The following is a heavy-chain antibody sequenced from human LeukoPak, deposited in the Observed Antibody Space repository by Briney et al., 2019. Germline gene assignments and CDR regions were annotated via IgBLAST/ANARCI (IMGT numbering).Heavy chain of an antibody. J-gene: IGHJ4*02. CDR1: GYTFTSYY. V-gene: IGHV1-46*01. D-gene: IGHD6-13*01. Sequence: ASVKVSCKASGYTFTSYYMHWVRQAPGQGLEWMGIINPSGGSTSYAQKFQGRVTMTRDMYTSTVYMELSSLRSEDTAVYYCARTYLGYSSSWSHFDYWGQGTLVTVSS. CDR2: INPSGGST. CDR3: ARTYLGYSSSWSHFDY.